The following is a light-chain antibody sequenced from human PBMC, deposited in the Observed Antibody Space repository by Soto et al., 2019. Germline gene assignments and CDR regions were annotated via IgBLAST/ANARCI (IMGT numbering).Light chain of an antibody. V-gene: IGKV3-20*01. Sequence: EIVLTQSPGTLSLSPGERATLSCRASQSVSSSYLAWYQQKPGQAPRLLIYGASSRATGIPDRFSGSGSGTDSTLTISRLEPEVFALYYCHQYGSSPYTFGQGTKLEIK. CDR1: QSVSSSY. CDR2: GAS. J-gene: IGKJ2*01. CDR3: HQYGSSPYT.